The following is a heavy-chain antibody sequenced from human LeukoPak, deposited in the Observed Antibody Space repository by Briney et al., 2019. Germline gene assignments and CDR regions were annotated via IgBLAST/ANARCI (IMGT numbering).Heavy chain of an antibody. J-gene: IGHJ4*02. CDR2: IYPDDSDT. CDR1: GYIFTDYW. V-gene: IGHV5-51*01. CDR3: ARGAPIFYYFES. Sequence: GDSLKIPCKTSGYIFTDYWIGWVRQVPGKGLEWMGIIYPDDSDTRYSPSFQGQVTISADKSTSTAYLQWSSLKASDTAMYYCARGAPIFYYFESWGQGTLVSVSA.